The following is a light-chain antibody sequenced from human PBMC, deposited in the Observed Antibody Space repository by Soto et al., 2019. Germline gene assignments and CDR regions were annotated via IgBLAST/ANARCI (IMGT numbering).Light chain of an antibody. V-gene: IGLV2-14*01. J-gene: IGLJ1*01. Sequence: QSALTQPASVSGSPGQSITISCTGTSSDIGDYNYVSWYQQHPGKAPKLMIYEVTNRPSGVSNRFSGSKSGNTASLTISGLQAKDEADYYCNSYTSTSTYVFGTGTKLTVL. CDR3: NSYTSTSTYV. CDR2: EVT. CDR1: SSDIGDYNY.